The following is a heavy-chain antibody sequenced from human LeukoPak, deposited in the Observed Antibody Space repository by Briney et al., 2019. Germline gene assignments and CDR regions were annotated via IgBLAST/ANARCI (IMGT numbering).Heavy chain of an antibody. Sequence: GGSLRLSCAASGFTFSSYSMNWVRQAPGKGLEWVSYISSSSSTIYYADSVKGRFTISRDNGKNSLYLQMNSLRAEDTALYYCARDLIIAAAGSGGAGDYWGQGTLVTVSS. CDR1: GFTFSSYS. J-gene: IGHJ4*02. CDR3: ARDLIIAAAGSGGAGDY. D-gene: IGHD6-13*01. CDR2: ISSSSSTI. V-gene: IGHV3-48*01.